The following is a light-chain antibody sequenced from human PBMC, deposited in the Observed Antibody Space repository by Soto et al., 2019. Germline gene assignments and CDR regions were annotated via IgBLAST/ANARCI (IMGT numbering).Light chain of an antibody. CDR2: DAS. J-gene: IGKJ3*01. CDR3: QQRSNWAT. CDR1: QSVSRN. Sequence: EIFMTQSPSTLSVSPGERATLSCRASQSVSRNLAWYQQKPGQAPRLLIYDASNRATGIPARFSGSGSVTDFTLTISSLEPEDFAVYYCQQRSNWATFGPGTKVDIK. V-gene: IGKV3-11*01.